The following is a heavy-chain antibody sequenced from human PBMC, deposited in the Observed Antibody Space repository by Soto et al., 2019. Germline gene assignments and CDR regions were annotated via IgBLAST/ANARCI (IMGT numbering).Heavy chain of an antibody. V-gene: IGHV1-18*01. CDR1: GYTFTSYG. J-gene: IGHJ6*02. D-gene: IGHD3-3*01. Sequence: ASVKVSCKASGYTFTSYGISWVRQAPGQGLEWMGWISAYNGNTNYAQKLQGRVTMTTDTSTSTAYMELSSLRSEDTAVYYCARVRRVTIFGVVIKDYYYYGMDVWGQGTTVTV. CDR2: ISAYNGNT. CDR3: ARVRRVTIFGVVIKDYYYYGMDV.